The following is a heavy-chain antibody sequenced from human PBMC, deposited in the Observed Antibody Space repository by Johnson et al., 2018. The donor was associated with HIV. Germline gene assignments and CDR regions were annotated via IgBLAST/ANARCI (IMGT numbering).Heavy chain of an antibody. V-gene: IGHV3-25*03. D-gene: IGHD3-10*01. CDR2: INPNGGNT. J-gene: IGHJ3*02. CDR1: QFTFSSYY. Sequence: VQLVESGGGVVQPAWSPRLSCAASQFTFSSYYMNCVRQAPGNGLELVGQINPNGGNTYLIDSGKDRFNTSRDTAKNTLHLQMNNLRAGDTAVYYCATGNYYGSGSYAGYSAPFDIWGQGTMVTVSS. CDR3: ATGNYYGSGSYAGYSAPFDI.